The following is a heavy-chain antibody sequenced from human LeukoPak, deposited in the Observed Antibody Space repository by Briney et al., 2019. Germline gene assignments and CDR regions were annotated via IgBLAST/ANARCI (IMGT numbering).Heavy chain of an antibody. J-gene: IGHJ3*01. D-gene: IGHD6-19*01. Sequence: PSETLSLTCAVSGGSISSGGYSWSWIRQPPGKGLEWIGYIYHSGSTYYNPSLKSRVAISVDTSKNQFSLQLTSMTAADTAVYYCARLRAMAGHRGGFDFWGRGTMVTVSS. CDR3: ARLRAMAGHRGGFDF. CDR1: GGSISSGGYS. V-gene: IGHV4-30-2*01. CDR2: IYHSGST.